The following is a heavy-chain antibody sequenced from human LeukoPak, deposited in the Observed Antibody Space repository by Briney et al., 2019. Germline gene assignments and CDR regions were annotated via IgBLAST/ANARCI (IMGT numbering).Heavy chain of an antibody. D-gene: IGHD6-19*01. V-gene: IGHV4-59*12. CDR1: GGSISSYY. CDR2: IYYSGST. CDR3: ARGLRGYSSGRGAFDI. Sequence: SETLSLTCTVSGGSISSYYWSWIRQPPGKGLEWIGYIYYSGSTNYNPSLKSRVTISVDTSKNQFSLKLSSVTAADTAVYYCARGLRGYSSGRGAFDIWGQGTMVTVSS. J-gene: IGHJ3*02.